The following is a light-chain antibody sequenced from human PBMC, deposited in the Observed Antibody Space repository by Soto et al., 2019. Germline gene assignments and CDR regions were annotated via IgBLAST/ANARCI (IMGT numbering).Light chain of an antibody. CDR3: SSYTTSYFYV. V-gene: IGLV2-14*01. CDR2: GVT. CDR1: SSDVGAYNY. J-gene: IGLJ1*01. Sequence: QSALTQPASVSGSPGQSITISCNGSSSDVGAYNYVSWYQQHPGKAPKLIIHGVTNRPSGVSNRFSGSKSDYTASLTISGLQAEDEADYYCSSYTTSYFYVFGTGTKLTVL.